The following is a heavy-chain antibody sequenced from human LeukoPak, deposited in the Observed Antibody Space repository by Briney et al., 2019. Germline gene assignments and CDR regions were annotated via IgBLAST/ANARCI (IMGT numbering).Heavy chain of an antibody. CDR3: AKDPAAAQYYFDY. Sequence: PGGSLRLSCAPSGFNFDTHNMSWVRQAPGKGLEWLSYISPSSRTMYYADSVKGRFTISRDNDKNSLYLQMNSLRAEDTAVYYCAKDPAAAQYYFDYWGQGTLVTVSS. CDR1: GFNFDTHN. J-gene: IGHJ4*02. CDR2: ISPSSRTM. V-gene: IGHV3-48*01. D-gene: IGHD2-2*01.